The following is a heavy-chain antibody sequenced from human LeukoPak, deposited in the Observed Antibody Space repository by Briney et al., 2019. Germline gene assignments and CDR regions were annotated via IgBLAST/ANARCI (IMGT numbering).Heavy chain of an antibody. D-gene: IGHD2/OR15-2a*01. CDR1: GFTFTSYG. CDR2: IWYDGSNK. V-gene: IGHV3-33*01. CDR3: ARDVNTGYYYGMDV. J-gene: IGHJ6*02. Sequence: AQSLRLSCPAPGFTFTSYGVHWVRQAAGKLLEWVAAIWYDGSNKYYAESVKGRFTISRDNSKNTLYMQMNSLRAEDTAVYYCARDVNTGYYYGMDVWGQGTTVTVSS.